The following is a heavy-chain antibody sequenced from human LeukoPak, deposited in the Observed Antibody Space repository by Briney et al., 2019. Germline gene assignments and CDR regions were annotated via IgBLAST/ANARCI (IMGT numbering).Heavy chain of an antibody. D-gene: IGHD1-26*01. J-gene: IGHJ4*02. CDR2: INHSGST. CDR3: SRGRWISGSYYNFDY. Sequence: SETLSLTRAVYGGSFSGYYWSWIRQPPGKGLEWIGEINHSGSTNYNPSLKSRVTISADTSNNQFSLKLNSVTAADTAVYYCSRGRWISGSYYNFDYWGQGTLVTVSS. V-gene: IGHV4-34*01. CDR1: GGSFSGYY.